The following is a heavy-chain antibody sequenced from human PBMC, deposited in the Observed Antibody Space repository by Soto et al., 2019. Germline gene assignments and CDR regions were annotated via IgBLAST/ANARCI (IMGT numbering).Heavy chain of an antibody. CDR1: GGTFSSYA. D-gene: IGHD6-13*01. Sequence: ASVKVSCKASGGTFSSYAISWVRQAPGQGLEWMGGIIPIFGTANYAQKFQGRVTITADESTSTAYMELSSLRSEDTAVYYCAATTPGRGGSWYYYYGMHVWGQGTKVTVSS. V-gene: IGHV1-69*13. CDR2: IIPIFGTA. J-gene: IGHJ6*02. CDR3: AATTPGRGGSWYYYYGMHV.